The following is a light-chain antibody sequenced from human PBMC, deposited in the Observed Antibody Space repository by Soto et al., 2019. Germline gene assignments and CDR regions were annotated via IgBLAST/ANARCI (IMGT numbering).Light chain of an antibody. CDR3: VAWDDSLNGVV. V-gene: IGLV1-44*01. J-gene: IGLJ2*01. Sequence: QAVVTQTPSASGTPGQRVNISCSGSSSNIGSNNVNWYQQLPGTAPKLLIYSNNQRPSGVPDRFSGSKSGTSASLAISGLQSEAEADYYCVAWDDSLNGVVFGGGTQLTVL. CDR2: SNN. CDR1: SSNIGSNN.